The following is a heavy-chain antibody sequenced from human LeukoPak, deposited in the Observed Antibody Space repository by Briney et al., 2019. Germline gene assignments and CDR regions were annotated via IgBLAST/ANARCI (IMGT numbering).Heavy chain of an antibody. CDR2: ISYDGSNK. J-gene: IGHJ4*02. D-gene: IGHD3-9*01. Sequence: GRSLRLSCAASGFTFSSYAMHWVRQAPGKGLEWVAVISYDGSNKYYADSVKGRFTISRDNSKNTLYLQMNSLRAEDTAVYYCAKWGGYDILTGYYDSDYWGQGTLVTVSS. CDR1: GFTFSSYA. CDR3: AKWGGYDILTGYYDSDY. V-gene: IGHV3-30-3*02.